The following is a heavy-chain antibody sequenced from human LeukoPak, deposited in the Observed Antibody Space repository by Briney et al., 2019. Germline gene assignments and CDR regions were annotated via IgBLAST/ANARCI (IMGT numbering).Heavy chain of an antibody. CDR3: AREPIKYYDSSGYYHQGWFDP. CDR2: IYHSGST. D-gene: IGHD3-22*01. J-gene: IGHJ5*02. Sequence: SETLSLTCTVSGYSISSGYYWGWIRQPPGKGLEWIGSIYHSGSTYYNPSLKSRVTISVDTSKNQFSLQLNSVTPEDTAVYYCAREPIKYYDSSGYYHQGWFDPWGQGTLVTVSS. CDR1: GYSISSGYY. V-gene: IGHV4-38-2*02.